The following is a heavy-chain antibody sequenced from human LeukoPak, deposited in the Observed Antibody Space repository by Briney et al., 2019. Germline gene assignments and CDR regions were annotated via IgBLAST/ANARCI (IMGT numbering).Heavy chain of an antibody. CDR1: GFTFSSYD. V-gene: IGHV3-13*01. Sequence: GSLRLSCAASGFTFSSYDMHWVRQATGKGLEWVSGLGTRGDTYYAGSVDGRFTIYRENAKNSLYLQMNSLRAGDSAVYYCVRGGPTGFDYWGQGTLVTVSS. J-gene: IGHJ4*02. CDR2: LGTRGDT. CDR3: VRGGPTGFDY. D-gene: IGHD4-17*01.